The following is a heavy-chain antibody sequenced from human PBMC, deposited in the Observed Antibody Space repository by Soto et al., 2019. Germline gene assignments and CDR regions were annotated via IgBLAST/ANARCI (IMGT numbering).Heavy chain of an antibody. CDR3: ARPRGDGYNSGSAYFDY. V-gene: IGHV3-30*03. Sequence: GGSLRLSCAASGFTFSSYGMHWVRQAPGKGLEWVAVISYDGSNKYYADSVKGRFTISRDNSKNTLYLQMNSLRAEDTAVYYCARPRGDGYNSGSAYFDYWGQGTLVTVSS. CDR2: ISYDGSNK. J-gene: IGHJ4*02. D-gene: IGHD5-12*01. CDR1: GFTFSSYG.